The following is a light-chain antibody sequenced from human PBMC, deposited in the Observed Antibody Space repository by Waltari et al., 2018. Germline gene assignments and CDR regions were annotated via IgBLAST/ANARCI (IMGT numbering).Light chain of an antibody. CDR1: QSVRTY. V-gene: IGKV3-11*01. CDR3: QERSNWPGGA. J-gene: IGKJ4*01. Sequence: EIVLTQSPATLSLSPGERATLSCRASQSVRTYLAWYQHRPGLAPRLLIYDASNRATDVPARFSGSGSGTDFTHTISSLQPEAFAVYYCQERSNWPGGAFGGGTKVE. CDR2: DAS.